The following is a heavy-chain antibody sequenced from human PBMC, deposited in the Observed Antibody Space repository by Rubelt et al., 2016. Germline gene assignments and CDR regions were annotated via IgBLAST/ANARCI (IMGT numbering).Heavy chain of an antibody. CDR2: ISAYNGNT. V-gene: IGHV1-18*01. CDR1: GYTFTSYG. CDR3: ARFAIGGHSSGYLFDY. D-gene: IGHD3-22*01. Sequence: QVQLVQSGAEVKKPGASVKVSCKASGYTFTSYGISWVRQAPGQGLERMGWISAYNGNTNYAQKRQGRVTMTTDTSTSTAYMELRSLRSDDTAVYYCARFAIGGHSSGYLFDYWGQGTLVTVSS. J-gene: IGHJ4*02.